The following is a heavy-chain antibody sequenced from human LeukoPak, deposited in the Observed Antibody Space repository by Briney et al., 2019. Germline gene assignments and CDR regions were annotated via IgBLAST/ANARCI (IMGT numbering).Heavy chain of an antibody. V-gene: IGHV3-23*01. CDR2: ISGSDGST. CDR3: AKKAQYNGNYPLDY. CDR1: GFTFSSNV. Sequence: GGSLRLSCVTSGFTFSSNVMSWVRQAPGKGLQWVSAISGSDGSTYYADSVRGRFTTSRDNSKNTLYLQMNSLRAEDTALYFCAKKAQYNGNYPLDYWGQGTLVTVSS. J-gene: IGHJ4*02. D-gene: IGHD1-26*01.